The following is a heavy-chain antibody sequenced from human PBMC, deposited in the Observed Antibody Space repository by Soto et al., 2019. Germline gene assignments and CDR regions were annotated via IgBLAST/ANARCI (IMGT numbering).Heavy chain of an antibody. CDR2: IWYDGSNK. D-gene: IGHD6-13*01. CDR1: GFTFSSYG. CDR3: ERDGKKGIAAAGMILIMDV. J-gene: IGHJ6*02. V-gene: IGHV3-33*01. Sequence: PGGSLRLSCAASGFTFSSYGMHWVRQAPGKGLEWVAVIWYDGSNKYYVDSVKGRFTISRDNSKNTLYLQMNSLRAEDTAVYYCERDGKKGIAAAGMILIMDVWGQGTTVTASS.